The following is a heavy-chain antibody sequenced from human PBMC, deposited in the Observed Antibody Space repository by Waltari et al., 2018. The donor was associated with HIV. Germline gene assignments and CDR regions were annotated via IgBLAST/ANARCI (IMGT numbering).Heavy chain of an antibody. CDR3: AREGKEDYDFWSGYFFGMDA. Sequence: QVQLQESGPGLVKPSQTLSLTCTVSGGSISSGSYYWSWTRQPAGKGLEWIGRIYTSGSTNYNPSLKSRVTISVDTSKNQFSLKLSSVTAADTAVYYCAREGKEDYDFWSGYFFGMDAWGQGTLVTVSS. D-gene: IGHD3-3*01. J-gene: IGHJ5*02. CDR2: IYTSGST. V-gene: IGHV4-61*02. CDR1: GGSISSGSYY.